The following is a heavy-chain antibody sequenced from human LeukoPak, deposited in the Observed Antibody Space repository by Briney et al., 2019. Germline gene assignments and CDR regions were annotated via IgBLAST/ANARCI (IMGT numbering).Heavy chain of an antibody. D-gene: IGHD1-20*01. CDR1: GGSFSGYY. Sequence: SETLSLTCAVYGGSFSGYYWSWIRQPPGKGLEWIGEINHSGSTSYNPSLKSRVTILVDTSKNQFSLKLSSVTAADTAVYYCARFINWNDDGRFDYWGQGTLVTVSS. CDR2: INHSGST. J-gene: IGHJ4*02. V-gene: IGHV4-34*01. CDR3: ARFINWNDDGRFDY.